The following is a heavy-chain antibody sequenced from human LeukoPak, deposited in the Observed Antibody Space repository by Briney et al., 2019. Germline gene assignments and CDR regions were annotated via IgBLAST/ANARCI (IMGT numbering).Heavy chain of an antibody. CDR2: INPNSGGT. J-gene: IGHJ1*01. V-gene: IGHV1-2*02. CDR3: ARGYYDSSGFEYFQD. Sequence: EASVKVSCTASGYTFTGYYMHWVRQAPGQGLEWMGWINPNSGGTNYAQKFQGRVTMTRDTSISTAYTELSRLTSDDTAVYYCARGYYDSSGFEYFQDWGQGTLVTVSS. CDR1: GYTFTGYY. D-gene: IGHD3-22*01.